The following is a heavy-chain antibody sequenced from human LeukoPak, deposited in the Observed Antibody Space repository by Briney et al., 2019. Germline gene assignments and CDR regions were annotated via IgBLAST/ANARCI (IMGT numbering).Heavy chain of an antibody. CDR3: ARDHIPGIAVAGTLDN. Sequence: ASVQVTCRASGNTCTAYYMHWVRQAPGQELEWMGWINPHSGGTNYAQKFHGRVTLTRDTSISTAYMELTRLRPDDTAVYYCARDHIPGIAVAGTLDNWGQGTLVTVSS. CDR1: GNTCTAYY. J-gene: IGHJ4*02. V-gene: IGHV1-2*02. D-gene: IGHD6-19*01. CDR2: INPHSGGT.